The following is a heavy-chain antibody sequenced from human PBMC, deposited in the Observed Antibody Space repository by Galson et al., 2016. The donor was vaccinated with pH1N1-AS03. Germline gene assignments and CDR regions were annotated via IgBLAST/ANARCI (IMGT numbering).Heavy chain of an antibody. Sequence: SVKVSCKASGYTFTNYFMHWVRQAPGQGLEWMGVINPSGGTTRYAQKFQGRVTMTRDTSTSTVYMELSRLRSADTAAYYCARTPAEMATISFDYWGQGTLVTASS. V-gene: IGHV1-46*01. CDR3: ARTPAEMATISFDY. CDR1: GYTFTNYF. CDR2: INPSGGTT. J-gene: IGHJ4*02. D-gene: IGHD5-24*01.